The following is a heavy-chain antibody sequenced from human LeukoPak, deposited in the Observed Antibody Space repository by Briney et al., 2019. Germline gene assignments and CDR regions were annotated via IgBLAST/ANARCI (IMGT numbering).Heavy chain of an antibody. Sequence: GGSLRLSCAASGFTFSGSSMHWVRQASGKGLEWVGRIRIRVTSYATEYAASVKGRFTISRDDSKHTAYLQMNSLKTEDTAVYYCARHGAHDAFDIWGQGTMVTVSS. CDR2: IRIRVTSYAT. CDR1: GFTFSGSS. D-gene: IGHD4-17*01. J-gene: IGHJ3*02. V-gene: IGHV3-73*01. CDR3: ARHGAHDAFDI.